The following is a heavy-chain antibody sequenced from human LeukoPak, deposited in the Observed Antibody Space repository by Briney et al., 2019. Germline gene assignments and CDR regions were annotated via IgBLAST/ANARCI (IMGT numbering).Heavy chain of an antibody. CDR2: IRYDGSNK. CDR1: GFTFSSYG. D-gene: IGHD1-26*01. J-gene: IGHJ4*02. CDR3: AKDPKWELLLDY. Sequence: PGGSLRLSCAASGFTFSSYGMHWVRQAPGKGLEWVAFIRYDGSNKYYADSVKGRFTISRDNSKNTLYLQMNSLRAEDTAVYYCAKDPKWELLLDYWGQGTLVTVSS. V-gene: IGHV3-30*02.